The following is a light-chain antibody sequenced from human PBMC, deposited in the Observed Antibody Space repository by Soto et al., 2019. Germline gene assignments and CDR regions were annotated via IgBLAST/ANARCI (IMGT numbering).Light chain of an antibody. CDR2: EVT. CDR3: SSYTNIKTRACD. V-gene: IGLV2-14*01. Sequence: QSVLTQPASVSGSPGQSITISCTGTSGDIGSYNRVSWYQQHPGKAPKLIIYEVTDRPSAVSNRFSGSKSGNPASLTISGLNAEQEAEYYSSSYTNIKTRACDFGTGTKGTV. J-gene: IGLJ1*01. CDR1: SGDIGSYNR.